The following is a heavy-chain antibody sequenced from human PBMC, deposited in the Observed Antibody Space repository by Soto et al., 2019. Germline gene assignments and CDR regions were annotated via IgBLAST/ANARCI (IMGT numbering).Heavy chain of an antibody. V-gene: IGHV3-23*01. Sequence: EVQLLESGGGLVQPGGSLTVSCEASGFIFSTYSMTWVRQGPGKGLEWVAAVSPSGDTTHYADSLKGRLTISRDNSKNTVSLQRNSLSTGNTGLYYCVREPDVRGQGISVTVPS. CDR1: GFIFSTYS. CDR3: VREPDV. J-gene: IGHJ6*02. CDR2: VSPSGDTT.